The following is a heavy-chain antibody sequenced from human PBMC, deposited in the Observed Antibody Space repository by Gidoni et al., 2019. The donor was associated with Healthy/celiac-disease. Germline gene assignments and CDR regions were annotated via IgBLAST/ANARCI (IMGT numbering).Heavy chain of an antibody. CDR3: ARAPSPIAARPPSDY. J-gene: IGHJ4*02. CDR1: GFTFSSYS. Sequence: EVQLVESGGGLVKPGGSLRLSCAASGFTFSSYSMNWVRQAPGKGLEWVSSISSSSSYIYYADSVKGRFTISRDNAKNSLYLQMNSLRAEDTAVYYCARAPSPIAARPPSDYWGQGTLVTVSS. CDR2: ISSSSSYI. V-gene: IGHV3-21*01. D-gene: IGHD6-6*01.